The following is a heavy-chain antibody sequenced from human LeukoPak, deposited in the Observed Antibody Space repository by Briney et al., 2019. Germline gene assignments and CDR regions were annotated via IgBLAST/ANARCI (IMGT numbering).Heavy chain of an antibody. CDR2: ISSSSSYI. D-gene: IGHD3-9*01. CDR1: GFTFSSYS. CDR3: ARDSDDILTGYSPNWFDP. Sequence: GGSLRLSCAASGFTFSSYSMNWVRQAPGKGLEWVSSISSSSSYIYYADSVEGRFTISRDNAKNSLYLQMNSLRAEDTAVYYCARDSDDILTGYSPNWFDPWGQGTLVTVSS. J-gene: IGHJ5*02. V-gene: IGHV3-21*01.